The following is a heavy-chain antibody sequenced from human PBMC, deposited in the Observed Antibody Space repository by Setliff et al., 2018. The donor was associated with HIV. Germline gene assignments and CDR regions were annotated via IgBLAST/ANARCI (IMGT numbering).Heavy chain of an antibody. CDR2: IIPIFGTA. CDR3: AREQLGFGPPRGMDV. D-gene: IGHD6-13*01. Sequence: GASVKVSCKVFGDSFNGYYMYWVRQAPGQGLEWMGGIIPIFGTANYAQKFQGRVTIIRDTSASTAYMELSSLRSEDTAVYYCAREQLGFGPPRGMDVWGQGTTVTVSS. CDR1: GDSFNGYY. V-gene: IGHV1-69*05. J-gene: IGHJ6*02.